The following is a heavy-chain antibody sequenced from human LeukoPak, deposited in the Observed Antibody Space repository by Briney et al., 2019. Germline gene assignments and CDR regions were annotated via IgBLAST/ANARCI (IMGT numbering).Heavy chain of an antibody. CDR2: IYPGDSDT. Sequence: GVSLQISYQGSGYSFTSYWIGWVRQMPGKGLEWMGIIYPGDSDTRYSPSFQGQVTISADKSISTAYLQWSSLKASDTAMYYCARRPGDSSGLTFDYWGQGTLVTVSS. J-gene: IGHJ4*02. D-gene: IGHD6-19*01. CDR1: GYSFTSYW. CDR3: ARRPGDSSGLTFDY. V-gene: IGHV5-51*01.